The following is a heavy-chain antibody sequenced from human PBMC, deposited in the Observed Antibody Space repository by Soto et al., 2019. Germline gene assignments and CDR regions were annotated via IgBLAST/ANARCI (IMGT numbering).Heavy chain of an antibody. Sequence: GGSLRLSCAASGFTFSSYSMNWVRQAPGKGLEWVSSISSSSSYIYYADSVKGRFTISRDNAKNSLYLQMNSLRAEDTAVYYCARDSGENSITIGGVVSGYYYYGRDVWGKGTRCTVAS. CDR1: GFTFSSYS. V-gene: IGHV3-21*01. J-gene: IGHJ6*04. CDR3: ARDSGENSITIGGVVSGYYYYGRDV. D-gene: IGHD3-3*01. CDR2: ISSSSSYI.